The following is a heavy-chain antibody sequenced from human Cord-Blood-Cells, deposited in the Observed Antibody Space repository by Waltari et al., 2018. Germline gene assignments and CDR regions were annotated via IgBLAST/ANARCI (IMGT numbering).Heavy chain of an antibody. CDR2: IYYSRST. Sequence: QVQLQESGPGLVKPSQTLSLTCTVSGGSISSGDYYWSWIRQPPGKGLEWIGYIYYSRSTYYNPALKSRVTISVDTSKNQFSLKLSSVTAADTAVYYCARVDVNSSSWYYFDYWGQGTLVTVSS. D-gene: IGHD6-13*01. J-gene: IGHJ4*02. V-gene: IGHV4-30-4*01. CDR1: GGSISSGDYY. CDR3: ARVDVNSSSWYYFDY.